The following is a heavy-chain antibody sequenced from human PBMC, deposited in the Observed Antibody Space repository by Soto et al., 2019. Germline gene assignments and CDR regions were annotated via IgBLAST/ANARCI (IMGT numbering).Heavy chain of an antibody. J-gene: IGHJ4*01. Sequence: ASVKVSCKASGYTFTSYYMHWVRQAPGQGLEWMGIINPSGGRTTYAQQFQGRVTLTMDTSTSTVYMELTSLTSGDTAIYFCARSAAVAATIDYWGQGTLVPV. CDR3: ARSAAVAATIDY. CDR2: INPSGGRT. V-gene: IGHV1-46*03. CDR1: GYTFTSYY. D-gene: IGHD5-12*01.